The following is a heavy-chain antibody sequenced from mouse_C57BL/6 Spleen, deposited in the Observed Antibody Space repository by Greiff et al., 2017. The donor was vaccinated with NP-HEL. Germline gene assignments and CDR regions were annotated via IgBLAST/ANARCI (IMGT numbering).Heavy chain of an antibody. CDR3: ARNSNYEGFAY. CDR1: GFTFSSYG. Sequence: EVHLVESGGDLVKPGGSLKLSCAASGFTFSSYGMSWVRQTPDKRLEWVATISSGGSYTYYPDSVKGRFTISRDNAKNTLYLQMSSLKSEDTAMYYCARNSNYEGFAYWGQGTLVTVSA. J-gene: IGHJ3*01. D-gene: IGHD2-5*01. V-gene: IGHV5-6*01. CDR2: ISSGGSYT.